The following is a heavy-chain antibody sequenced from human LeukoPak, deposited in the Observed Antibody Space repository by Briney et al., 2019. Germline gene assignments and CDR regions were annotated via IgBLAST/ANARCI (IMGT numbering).Heavy chain of an antibody. D-gene: IGHD1-26*01. Sequence: GGSLRLSCAASGFTSSSYAMSWVRQAPGKGLEWVSAISGSGGSTYYADSVKGRFTISRDNSKNTLYLQMSSLRAEDTAVYYCAKDPYSGSYFDYWGQGTLVTVSS. J-gene: IGHJ4*02. CDR2: ISGSGGST. V-gene: IGHV3-23*01. CDR1: GFTSSSYA. CDR3: AKDPYSGSYFDY.